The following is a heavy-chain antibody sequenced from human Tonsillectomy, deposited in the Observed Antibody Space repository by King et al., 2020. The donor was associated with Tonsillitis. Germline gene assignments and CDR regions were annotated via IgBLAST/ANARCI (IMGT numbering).Heavy chain of an antibody. V-gene: IGHV3-23*01. Sequence: EVQLLESGGGLVQPGGSLRLSCATSGFTFTHYAMTWVRQAPGKGLEWVSSISGSGGGTYYADSVKDRFTISRDTSKDTLFLQMNSLRAEDTAVYYCARSAYTESGNSWRAQYYYMDIWGRGTTVTVSS. CDR3: ARSAYTESGNSWRAQYYYMDI. D-gene: IGHD3-16*01. CDR1: GFTFTHYA. CDR2: ISGSGGGT. J-gene: IGHJ6*03.